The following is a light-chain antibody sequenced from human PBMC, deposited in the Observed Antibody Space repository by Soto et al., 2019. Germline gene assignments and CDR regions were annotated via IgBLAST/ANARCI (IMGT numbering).Light chain of an antibody. CDR2: AAS. Sequence: AIRMTQSPSSLSASTGDRVTISCRASQGISSYLAWYQKKPGKAPKLLIYAASRLQSGVPTRFSGSGSGTDFTLTINNLQPEDFSTYYCQQSYSAPPWTFGQGTKVDIK. J-gene: IGKJ1*01. V-gene: IGKV1-8*01. CDR1: QGISSY. CDR3: QQSYSAPPWT.